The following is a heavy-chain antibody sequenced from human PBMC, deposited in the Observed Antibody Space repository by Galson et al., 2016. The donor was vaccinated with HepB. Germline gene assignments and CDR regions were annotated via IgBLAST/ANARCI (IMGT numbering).Heavy chain of an antibody. D-gene: IGHD1-26*01. J-gene: IGHJ4*02. CDR1: GYTFSNFD. CDR3: ARGGSQSGFEY. CDR2: MNPNGGNT. Sequence: SVKVSCKASGYTFSNFDINWARQAIGQGLEWMGWMNPNGGNTGYAQRFQGRVTMTRNTSIGTAYLEVTRLTSEDTAVYYCARGGSQSGFEYWGQGTLVTVSS. V-gene: IGHV1-8*01.